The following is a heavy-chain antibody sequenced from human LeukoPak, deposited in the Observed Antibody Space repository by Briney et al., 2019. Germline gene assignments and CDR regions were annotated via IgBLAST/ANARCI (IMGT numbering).Heavy chain of an antibody. V-gene: IGHV3-30*02. CDR1: GFTFSSYG. CDR2: IRYDGSNK. Sequence: GGSLRLSCAASGFTFSSYGMHWVRQAPGKVLEWVAFIRYDGSNKYYADSVKGRFTISRDNSKNTLYLQMNSLRAEDTAVYYCAKDWWMSGTMIVVARRSYNYYMDVWGKGTTVTISS. CDR3: AKDWWMSGTMIVVARRSYNYYMDV. J-gene: IGHJ6*03. D-gene: IGHD3-22*01.